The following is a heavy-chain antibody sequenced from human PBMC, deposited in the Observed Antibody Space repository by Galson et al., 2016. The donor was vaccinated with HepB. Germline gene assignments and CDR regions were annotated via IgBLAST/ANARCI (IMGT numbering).Heavy chain of an antibody. CDR2: INPSGATT. CDR1: GDTFSNHY. V-gene: IGHV1-46*01. Sequence: SVKVSCKASGDTFSNHYVHWARQAPGQGPERMGIINPSGATTFYAQKFQGRVTMTRDTSTNTVYMELISLKSDDTAVYYCARTERINDACDIWGQGTMVTVSS. CDR3: ARTERINDACDI. J-gene: IGHJ3*02. D-gene: IGHD2/OR15-2a*01.